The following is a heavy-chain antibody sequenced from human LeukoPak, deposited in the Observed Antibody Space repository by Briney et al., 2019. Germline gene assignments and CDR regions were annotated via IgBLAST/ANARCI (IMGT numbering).Heavy chain of an antibody. CDR2: IYHRGST. D-gene: IGHD2-2*01. J-gene: IGHJ4*02. Sequence: PSETLSLTCAVSGYSISSGYYWGWIRQPPGKGLEWIGSIYHRGSTYYNPSLKSRVTISVDTSKNQFSLKLSSVTAADTAVYYCARLALYCSSTSCYRSDFDYWGQGTLVTVSS. CDR3: ARLALYCSSTSCYRSDFDY. CDR1: GYSISSGYY. V-gene: IGHV4-38-2*01.